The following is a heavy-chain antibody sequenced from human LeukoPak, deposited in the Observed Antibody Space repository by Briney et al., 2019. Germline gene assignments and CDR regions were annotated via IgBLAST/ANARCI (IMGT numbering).Heavy chain of an antibody. CDR3: ARDRTGGYSYGGWFDP. V-gene: IGHV3-9*01. Sequence: PGGSLRLSCAASGFTFDDYAMHWVRQAPGKCLQWVSGFSWNSGNIDFADSVKGRFTISRDNAKNSLYLQMNSLRAEDTAVYYCARDRTGGYSYGGWFDPWGQGTLVTVSS. CDR1: GFTFDDYA. CDR2: FSWNSGNI. J-gene: IGHJ5*02. D-gene: IGHD5-18*01.